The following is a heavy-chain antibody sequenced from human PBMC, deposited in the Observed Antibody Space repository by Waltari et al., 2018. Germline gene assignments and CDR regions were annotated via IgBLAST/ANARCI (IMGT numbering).Heavy chain of an antibody. CDR1: GGSFSGYY. Sequence: QVQLQQWGAGLLKPSETLSLTCAVYGGSFSGYYWSWIRQPPGKGLEWIGEINHSGSTNYTPSLKSRVTISVDTSKNQFSLKLSSVTAADTAVYYCARNHYSNYGWFDPWGQGTLVTVSS. CDR3: ARNHYSNYGWFDP. D-gene: IGHD4-4*01. V-gene: IGHV4-34*01. J-gene: IGHJ5*02. CDR2: INHSGST.